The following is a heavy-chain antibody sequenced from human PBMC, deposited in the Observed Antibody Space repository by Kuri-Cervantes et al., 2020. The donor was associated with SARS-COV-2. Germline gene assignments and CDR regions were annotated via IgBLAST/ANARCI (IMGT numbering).Heavy chain of an antibody. V-gene: IGHV3-20*04. CDR3: AREFFGVVNGYFDY. CDR1: GFTFDDYG. D-gene: IGHD3-3*01. Sequence: LSLTCAASGFTFDDYGMSWVRQAPGKGLEWVSGINWNGGSTGYADSVKGRFTISRDNAKNSLYLQMNSLRAEDTALYYCAREFFGVVNGYFDYWGQGTLVTVSS. CDR2: INWNGGST. J-gene: IGHJ4*02.